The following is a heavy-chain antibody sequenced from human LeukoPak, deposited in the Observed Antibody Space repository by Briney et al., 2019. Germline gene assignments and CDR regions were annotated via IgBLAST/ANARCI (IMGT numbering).Heavy chain of an antibody. CDR1: GGSISNYY. D-gene: IGHD6-6*01. CDR2: IYYSGST. Sequence: TASETLSLTCTVSGGSISNYYWSWIRQPPGKGLEWIGYIYYSGSTKYNPSLKSRVTISVDTSKNQFSLRLSSVTAADTAVYYCARDWGVSARPGYMDVWGKGTTVTVSS. CDR3: ARDWGVSARPGYMDV. J-gene: IGHJ6*03. V-gene: IGHV4-59*01.